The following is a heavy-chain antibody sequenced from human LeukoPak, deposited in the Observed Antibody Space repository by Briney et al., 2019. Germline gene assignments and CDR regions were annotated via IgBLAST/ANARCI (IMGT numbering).Heavy chain of an antibody. J-gene: IGHJ4*02. V-gene: IGHV1-18*01. CDR2: ISANNGNT. Sequence: ASLKVSCKASGYTFTAYGISWVRQAPGQGLEWMGWISANNGNTNYAQKLQGRVTMTRDTSTSTAYMELRSLRYDDTAVYYCSRDDGPFGGVRFDHWGQGTLVTVSS. CDR1: GYTFTAYG. D-gene: IGHD3-16*01. CDR3: SRDDGPFGGVRFDH.